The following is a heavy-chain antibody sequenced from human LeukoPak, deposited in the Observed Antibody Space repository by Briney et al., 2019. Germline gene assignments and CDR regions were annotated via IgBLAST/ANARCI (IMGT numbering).Heavy chain of an antibody. CDR2: IYTRGST. D-gene: IGHD2-15*01. Sequence: ETLSLTCTVSGGSINNYYWSWIRQPAGKGLEWIGRIYTRGSTNYNPSLKSRVTTSVDTSKNQFSLKLSSVTAADTAVYYCARGRYCSADICSGGDAFDIWGQGTMVSVSS. V-gene: IGHV4-4*07. J-gene: IGHJ3*02. CDR3: ARGRYCSADICSGGDAFDI. CDR1: GGSINNYY.